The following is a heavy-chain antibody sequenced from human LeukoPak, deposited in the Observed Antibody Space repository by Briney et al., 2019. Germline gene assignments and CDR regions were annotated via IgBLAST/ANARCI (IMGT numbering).Heavy chain of an antibody. Sequence: GSLRLSCAASGFTFSNYNMNWVRQAPGKGLEWVSYISSDSATKYYADSVKDRFTISRDNAKDSLYLQMNSLRAEDTAVYYCARGDSGSKDWGQGTLVTVSS. CDR2: ISSDSATK. V-gene: IGHV3-48*01. D-gene: IGHD5-12*01. J-gene: IGHJ4*02. CDR3: ARGDSGSKD. CDR1: GFTFSNYN.